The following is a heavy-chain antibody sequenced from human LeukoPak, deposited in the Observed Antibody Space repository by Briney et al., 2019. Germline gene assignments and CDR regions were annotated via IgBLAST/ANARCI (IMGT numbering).Heavy chain of an antibody. CDR1: GFTFKNYH. CDR3: AREAVSGSSYFDY. CDR2: ITDNGLSI. Sequence: GGSLRLSCAASGFTFKNYHMNWVRQVPGKGPEWVSSITDNGLSIYYADSVKGRFTISRDNAENSLYLQMDSLRAEDTAVYCCAREAVSGSSYFDYWGLGTLATVSS. D-gene: IGHD6-19*01. V-gene: IGHV3-21*01. J-gene: IGHJ4*02.